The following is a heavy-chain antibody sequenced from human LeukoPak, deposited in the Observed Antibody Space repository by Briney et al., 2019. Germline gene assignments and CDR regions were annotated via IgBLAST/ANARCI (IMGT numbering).Heavy chain of an antibody. V-gene: IGHV3-73*01. CDR2: IRSKANSYAT. D-gene: IGHD3-22*01. J-gene: IGHJ4*02. CDR1: GFTFSGSA. Sequence: GGSLRLSCAASGFTFSGSAMHWVRQASGKGLEWVGRIRSKANSYATAYAASVKGRFTISRDDSKNTAYLQMNSLKTEDTAVYYCPTTYYYDSSGYYPVGYWGQGTLVTVSS. CDR3: PTTYYYDSSGYYPVGY.